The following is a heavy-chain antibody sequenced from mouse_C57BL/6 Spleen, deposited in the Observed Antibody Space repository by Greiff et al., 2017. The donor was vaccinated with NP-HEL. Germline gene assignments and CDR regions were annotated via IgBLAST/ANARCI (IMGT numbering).Heavy chain of an antibody. D-gene: IGHD1-1*01. V-gene: IGHV1-18*01. J-gene: IGHJ1*03. Sequence: VQLQQSGPELVKPGASVKIPCKASGYTFTDYNMDWVKQSHGKSLEWIGDINPNNGVTIYNQKFKGKATLTVDKSSSTAYMELRSLTSEDTAVYYCARRVTTIVALDWYFDVWGTGTTVTVSS. CDR2: INPNNGVT. CDR1: GYTFTDYN. CDR3: ARRVTTIVALDWYFDV.